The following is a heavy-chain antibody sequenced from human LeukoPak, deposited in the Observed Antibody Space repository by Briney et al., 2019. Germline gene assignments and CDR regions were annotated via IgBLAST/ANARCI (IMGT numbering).Heavy chain of an antibody. J-gene: IGHJ4*02. CDR2: INSDGSST. Sequence: PGGSLRLSCAASGFTFSSHWMHWVRQAPGKGLVWVSRINSDGSSTSYADSVKGRFTISRDNAKNTLYLQMNSLRAEDTAVYYCARDGTARPYGDNGNFDYWGQGTLVTVSS. CDR1: GFTFSSHW. D-gene: IGHD4-17*01. CDR3: ARDGTARPYGDNGNFDY. V-gene: IGHV3-74*01.